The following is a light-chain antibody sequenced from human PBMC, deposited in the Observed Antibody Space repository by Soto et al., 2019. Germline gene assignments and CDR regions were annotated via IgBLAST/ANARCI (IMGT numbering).Light chain of an antibody. V-gene: IGKV3-20*01. CDR1: QSVSGSY. CDR3: QQYGSSSLVT. CDR2: GAS. Sequence: EIVLTQSPGTLSLSPGERANLSCRASQSVSGSYLAWYQQKPGQAPRLLIYGASSRATGIPDRFSGSGSGTHFTLTISRLEPEDFAVYYCQQYGSSSLVTFGPGTKVDIK. J-gene: IGKJ3*01.